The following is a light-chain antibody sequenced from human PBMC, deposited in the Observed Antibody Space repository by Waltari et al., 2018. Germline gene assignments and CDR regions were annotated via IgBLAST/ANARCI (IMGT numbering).Light chain of an antibody. J-gene: IGKJ1*01. CDR2: DES. CDR1: QSVSNN. Sequence: EIVMTQSPATLSVSPGERVTLSCRASQSVSNNLAWYQQKPVQAPRLLIYDESTRATDIPARFSGSGSGAEFTLTITSMQSEDFAIYYCQQYNNWPRTFGQGTKVEVK. CDR3: QQYNNWPRT. V-gene: IGKV3-15*01.